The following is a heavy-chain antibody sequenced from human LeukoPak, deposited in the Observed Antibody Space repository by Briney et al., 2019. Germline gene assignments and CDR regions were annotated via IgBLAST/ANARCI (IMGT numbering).Heavy chain of an antibody. J-gene: IGHJ6*02. Sequence: SETLSLTCTVSGGSISSGGYYWSWVRQHPGKGLEWIGYIYYSGSTYYNPSLKSRVTISVDTSKNQFSLKLSSVTAADTAVYYCARVGYYYYGMDVWGQGTTVTVSS. CDR3: ARVGYYYYGMDV. CDR2: IYYSGST. V-gene: IGHV4-31*03. CDR1: GGSISSGGYY. D-gene: IGHD3-16*01.